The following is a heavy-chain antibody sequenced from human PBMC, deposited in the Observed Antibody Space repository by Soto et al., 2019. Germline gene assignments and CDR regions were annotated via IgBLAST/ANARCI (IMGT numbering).Heavy chain of an antibody. Sequence: GSLRLSCAASGFTLSISSMNWVRQAPGKGLEWVSYIRRYTSVTSYADSVKGRFTISRDNAKNSLYLQMNSLRAEDTAVYYCARARYCIITTCPFDYWGQGTLVTVSS. J-gene: IGHJ4*02. CDR1: GFTLSISS. CDR2: IRRYTSVT. V-gene: IGHV3-48*01. D-gene: IGHD2-2*01. CDR3: ARARYCIITTCPFDY.